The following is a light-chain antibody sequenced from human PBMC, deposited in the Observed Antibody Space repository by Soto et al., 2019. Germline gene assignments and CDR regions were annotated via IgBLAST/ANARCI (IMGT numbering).Light chain of an antibody. CDR2: GAS. J-gene: IGKJ1*01. V-gene: IGKV3-20*01. CDR3: QQYGSSPPWT. Sequence: EIVLTQSPGTLSLSPGERATLSCRASQTVSRNNLVWYQQRPGQPPRLLIYGASSRATGIPDRFSGSGSGTDFTLTISRLEPEDFAVYYCQQYGSSPPWTFGQGTKVDIK. CDR1: QTVSRNN.